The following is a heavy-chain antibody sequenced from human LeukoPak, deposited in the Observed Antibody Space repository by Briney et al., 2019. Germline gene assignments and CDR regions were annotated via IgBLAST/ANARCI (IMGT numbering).Heavy chain of an antibody. CDR3: ARVTTSGSYKFDY. CDR1: GFTFSSYS. CDR2: IYTSGST. V-gene: IGHV3-53*01. Sequence: GGSLRLSCAGSGFTFSSYSMNWVRQAPGKGLEWVSLIYTSGSTYYADSVKGRFTISRDNSKNTLYLQMNSLRAEDTAVYYCARVTTSGSYKFDYWGQGTLVTVSS. J-gene: IGHJ4*02. D-gene: IGHD3-10*01.